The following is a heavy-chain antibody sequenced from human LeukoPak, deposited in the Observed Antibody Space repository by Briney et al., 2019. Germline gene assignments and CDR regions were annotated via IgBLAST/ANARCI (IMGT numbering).Heavy chain of an antibody. V-gene: IGHV1-2*02. Sequence: GASVKVSCKASGYDFIGYYMHWVRQAPGQGLEWMGWISPNSGGTNYAQKFQGRVTMTRDTSVSTAYMELSGLRSDDTAVYYCARGAAWRYCRGGRCFAPGYWGQGTLVTVSS. CDR1: GYDFIGYY. J-gene: IGHJ4*02. CDR3: ARGAAWRYCRGGRCFAPGY. D-gene: IGHD2-15*01. CDR2: ISPNSGGT.